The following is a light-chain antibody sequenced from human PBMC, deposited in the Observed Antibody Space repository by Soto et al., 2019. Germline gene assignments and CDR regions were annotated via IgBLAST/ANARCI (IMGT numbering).Light chain of an antibody. CDR2: PAS. V-gene: IGKV1-12*01. Sequence: DIQMTQSPSSVSASVGDRINITCRASQGISDWLAWYQQKPGKAPNLLIYPASSLQNGVPSRFSGSGSGTHFTLTISSLQPEDFATYYCQQANSFPPFTFGPGTKVDIK. CDR1: QGISDW. CDR3: QQANSFPPFT. J-gene: IGKJ3*01.